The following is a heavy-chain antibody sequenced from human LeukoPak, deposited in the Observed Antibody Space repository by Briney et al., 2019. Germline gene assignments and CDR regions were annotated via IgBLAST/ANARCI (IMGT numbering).Heavy chain of an antibody. V-gene: IGHV3-15*01. CDR2: IKCKTDGGTA. CDR1: GFIFSNAW. D-gene: IGHD6-19*01. J-gene: IGHJ3*02. Sequence: GGSLRLSCAASGFIFSNAWLDWVRQAPGKGLEWVGRIKCKTDGGTADYPAPVKGRFTISRDDSTNTLFLQMNSLRTEDTAVYYCTTECRDSSGWYGASDIWGQGTMVTVSS. CDR3: TTECRDSSGWYGASDI.